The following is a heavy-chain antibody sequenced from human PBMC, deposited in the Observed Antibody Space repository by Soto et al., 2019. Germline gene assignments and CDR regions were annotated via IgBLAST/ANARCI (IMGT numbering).Heavy chain of an antibody. V-gene: IGHV4-59*01. CDR2: IYYSGST. D-gene: IGHD3-9*01. CDR3: ARDLGGYDILTGYSTNYYYGMDV. Sequence: SETLSLTCTVSGGTISSFYWSWIRQPPGKGLEWIGYIYYSGSTNYNPSLKSRVTISVDTSKNQFSLKLSSVTAADTVVYYCARDLGGYDILTGYSTNYYYGMDVWGQGTTVTVSS. CDR1: GGTISSFY. J-gene: IGHJ6*02.